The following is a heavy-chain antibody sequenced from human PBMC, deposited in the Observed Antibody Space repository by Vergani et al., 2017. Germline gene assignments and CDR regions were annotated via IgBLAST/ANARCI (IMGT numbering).Heavy chain of an antibody. CDR1: GGSISSGSYY. Sequence: QVQLQESGPGLVKPSQTLSLTCTVSGGSISSGSYYWSWIRQPAGKGLEWIGRIYTSGSTNYNPSLKSRVTISGDTSKNQFSLKLSSVTAADTAVYYCARSYYDILTGRTTYYFDYWGQGTLVTVSS. J-gene: IGHJ4*02. V-gene: IGHV4-61*02. CDR2: IYTSGST. CDR3: ARSYYDILTGRTTYYFDY. D-gene: IGHD3-9*01.